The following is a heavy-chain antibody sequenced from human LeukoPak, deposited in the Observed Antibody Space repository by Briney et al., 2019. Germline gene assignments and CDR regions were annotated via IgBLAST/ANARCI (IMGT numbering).Heavy chain of an antibody. CDR2: IYPGDSGA. D-gene: IGHD2-2*01. CDR1: GYSFTSYW. V-gene: IGHV5-51*01. CDR3: ARRRYCSSTSCYQRPYYYYMDV. J-gene: IGHJ6*03. Sequence: GESLKISCKGSGYSFTSYWIGWVRQMPGKGLEWMGIIYPGDSGARYSPSFQGQVTISADKSISTAYLQWSSLKASDTAMYYCARRRYCSSTSCYQRPYYYYMDVWGKGTTVTVSS.